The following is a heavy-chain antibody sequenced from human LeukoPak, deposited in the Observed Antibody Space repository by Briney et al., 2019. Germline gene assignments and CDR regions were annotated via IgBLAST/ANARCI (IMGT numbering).Heavy chain of an antibody. V-gene: IGHV3-23*01. J-gene: IGHJ4*02. CDR2: ITGSGGSR. Sequence: GGTLRLSCAASGFTFSSYGMSWVRQAPGKGLEWVSSITGSGGSRYYADPVKGRFTISRDNSKNTLYLQMNSLRAEDTAVYYCARADWDTAMIDYWGQGTLVTVSS. CDR1: GFTFSSYG. D-gene: IGHD5-18*01. CDR3: ARADWDTAMIDY.